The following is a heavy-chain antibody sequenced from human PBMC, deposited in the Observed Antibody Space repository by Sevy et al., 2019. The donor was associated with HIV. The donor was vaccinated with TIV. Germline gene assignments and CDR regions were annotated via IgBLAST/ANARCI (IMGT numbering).Heavy chain of an antibody. CDR3: VSLFLSYRSGWSYFDY. D-gene: IGHD6-19*01. V-gene: IGHV3-66*02. J-gene: IGHJ4*02. CDR1: GFTVNDKY. Sequence: GGALRLSCAISGFTVNDKYIIWVRQAPGKGLEWVSVIFSSGSTYYADSAKGRFTISRDNSKNTVDLQMNSVRAEDTAVYYCVSLFLSYRSGWSYFDYWGQGTLVTVSS. CDR2: IFSSGST.